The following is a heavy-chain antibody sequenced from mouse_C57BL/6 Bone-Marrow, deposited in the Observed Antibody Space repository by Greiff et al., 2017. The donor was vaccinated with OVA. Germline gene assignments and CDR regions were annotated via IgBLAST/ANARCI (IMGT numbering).Heavy chain of an antibody. CDR3: ARRGYYGDYAMDY. Sequence: EVQLQQSGPELVKPGASVKISCKASGYTFTDYYMNWVKQSHGKSLEWIGDINPNNGGTSYNQKFKGKATLTVDKSSSTAYMELRSLTSEDSAVYYCARRGYYGDYAMDYWGQVTSVTVSS. D-gene: IGHD1-1*01. J-gene: IGHJ4*01. V-gene: IGHV1-26*01. CDR2: INPNNGGT. CDR1: GYTFTDYY.